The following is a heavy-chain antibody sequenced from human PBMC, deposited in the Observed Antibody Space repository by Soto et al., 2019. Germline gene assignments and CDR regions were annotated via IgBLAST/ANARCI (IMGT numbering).Heavy chain of an antibody. J-gene: IGHJ6*02. CDR2: ISAYNGNT. CDR1: GYTFTSYG. CDR3: ARDLGRGYSGYDSGGYYYYGMDV. Sequence: QVQLVQSGAEVKKPGASVKVSCKASGYTFTSYGISWVRQAPGQGLEWMGWISAYNGNTNYAQKLQGRVTMTTDTSTSTAYMELRCLRSDDTAVYYCARDLGRGYSGYDSGGYYYYGMDVWGQGTTVTVSS. V-gene: IGHV1-18*01. D-gene: IGHD5-12*01.